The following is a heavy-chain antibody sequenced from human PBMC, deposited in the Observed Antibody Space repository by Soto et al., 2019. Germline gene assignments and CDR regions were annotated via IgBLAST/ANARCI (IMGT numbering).Heavy chain of an antibody. CDR1: GYTFTSYD. CDR3: AIVPAAKRDYYYYYYMDV. Sequence: RASVKVSCKASGYTFTSYDINWVRQATGQGLEWMGWMNPNSGNTGYAQKFQGRVTMTRNTSISTAYMELSSLRSEDTAVYYCAIVPAAKRDYYYYYYMDVWGKGTTVTVSS. D-gene: IGHD2-2*01. J-gene: IGHJ6*03. V-gene: IGHV1-8*01. CDR2: MNPNSGNT.